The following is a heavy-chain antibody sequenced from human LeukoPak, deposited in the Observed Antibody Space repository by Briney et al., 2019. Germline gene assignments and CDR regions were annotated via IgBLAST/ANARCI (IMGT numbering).Heavy chain of an antibody. V-gene: IGHV5-51*01. Sequence: PGEALQISSQGAGYSFTSYWIGWVRPVPGKGLEWMGIIYPGDSDTRYTPSFEGQVTFSADKSISTAYLQWSSLKASDTAMYYCASLRDSSGYVYFWGQGTLVTVSS. J-gene: IGHJ4*02. CDR1: GYSFTSYW. D-gene: IGHD3-22*01. CDR2: IYPGDSDT. CDR3: ASLRDSSGYVYF.